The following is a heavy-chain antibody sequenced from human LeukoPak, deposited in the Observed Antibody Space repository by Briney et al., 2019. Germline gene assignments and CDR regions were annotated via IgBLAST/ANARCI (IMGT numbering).Heavy chain of an antibody. CDR1: GGSISSYY. CDR3: ARAGYSSGWYRGY. V-gene: IGHV4-59*12. J-gene: IGHJ4*02. D-gene: IGHD6-19*01. Sequence: SEALSLTCTVSGGSISSYYWSWIRQPPGKGLEWIGYIYYSGSANYNPSLKSRVTISVDTSKNQFSLKLSSVTAADTAVYYCARAGYSSGWYRGYWGQGTLVTVSS. CDR2: IYYSGSA.